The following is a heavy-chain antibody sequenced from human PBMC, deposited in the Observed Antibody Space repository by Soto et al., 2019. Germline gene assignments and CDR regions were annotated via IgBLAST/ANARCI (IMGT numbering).Heavy chain of an antibody. D-gene: IGHD2-8*01. CDR1: GFTFSGYW. J-gene: IGHJ4*02. Sequence: EVQLVESGGGLVQPGGSLRLSCAASGFTFSGYWMHWVREPAGQGLVWVSRISSDGSRTNYADSVRGRFTISRDNAKDTLYLHMNSLGAEDSAVYYSARDVYGVGYWGQGPLVTVS. V-gene: IGHV3-74*01. CDR3: ARDVYGVGY. CDR2: ISSDGSRT.